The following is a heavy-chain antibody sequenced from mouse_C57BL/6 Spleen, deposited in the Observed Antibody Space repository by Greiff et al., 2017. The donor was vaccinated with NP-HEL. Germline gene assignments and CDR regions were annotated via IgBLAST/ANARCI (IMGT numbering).Heavy chain of an antibody. CDR2: IYPGSGNT. CDR1: GYTFTDYY. CDR3: ARGEFITTVAFDY. D-gene: IGHD1-1*01. V-gene: IGHV1-76*01. Sequence: GASVKLSCKASGYTFTDYYINWVKQRPGQGLEWIARIYPGSGNTYYNEKFKGKATLTAEKSSSTAYMQLSSLTSEDSAVYFCARGEFITTVAFDYWGQGTTLTVSS. J-gene: IGHJ2*01.